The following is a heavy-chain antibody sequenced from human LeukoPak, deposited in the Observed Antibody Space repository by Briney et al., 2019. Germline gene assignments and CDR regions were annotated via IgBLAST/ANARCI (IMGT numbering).Heavy chain of an antibody. D-gene: IGHD6-6*01. Sequence: SETLSLTCNVSGGSISSYYWSWIRQPPGKGLEWIGFIYYTGSTNYNPSLKSRVTMSMDTSKNQFSLNLRSMTAADTAVYYCARDPLYSSSSGYFDSWGQGTLVTVSS. CDR2: IYYTGST. V-gene: IGHV4-59*01. CDR1: GGSISSYY. CDR3: ARDPLYSSSSGYFDS. J-gene: IGHJ4*02.